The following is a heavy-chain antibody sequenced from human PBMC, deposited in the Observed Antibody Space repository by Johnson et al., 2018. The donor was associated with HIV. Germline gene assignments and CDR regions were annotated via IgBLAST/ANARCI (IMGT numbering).Heavy chain of an antibody. Sequence: VQLVESGGGLVHPGWSLRLSCTASGFTVSTNYMSWVRQAPGKGLEWVSVIYSGGSTYYADSVKGRFAISRDNSKNTLYLQMNNLRAEDTAVYYCARDPFYYDSSDAFDIWGQGTMVTVSS. CDR2: IYSGGST. J-gene: IGHJ3*02. V-gene: IGHV3-66*01. CDR3: ARDPFYYDSSDAFDI. CDR1: GFTVSTNY. D-gene: IGHD3-22*01.